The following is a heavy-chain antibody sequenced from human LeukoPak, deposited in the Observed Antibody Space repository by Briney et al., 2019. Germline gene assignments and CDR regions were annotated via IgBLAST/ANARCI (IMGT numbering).Heavy chain of an antibody. CDR3: ARTPLPIAVSAAYNWFDP. Sequence: PGGSLRLSCAASEVTFSSYAMSWVRQAPGKGLEWVAGIRDSDETTYYADSVKGRFTISRENSKKTLYLLMHSLRVEDTAVYYCARTPLPIAVSAAYNWFDPWGQGAQVTVSS. CDR2: IRDSDETT. D-gene: IGHD6-19*01. CDR1: EVTFSSYA. J-gene: IGHJ5*02. V-gene: IGHV3-23*01.